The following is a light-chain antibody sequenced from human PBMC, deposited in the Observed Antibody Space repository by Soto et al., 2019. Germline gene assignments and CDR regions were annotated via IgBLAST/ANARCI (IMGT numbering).Light chain of an antibody. Sequence: EIVLTQSRGTLSLSPGEIATLSFRASQSVSNNYLAWYQQKPGQAPRLLIYGASSRATGIPDRFSGSGSGTDFTLTISRLEPEDFAVYYCQQYGSFWTFGQGTKVDIK. CDR2: GAS. CDR3: QQYGSFWT. J-gene: IGKJ1*01. CDR1: QSVSNNY. V-gene: IGKV3-20*01.